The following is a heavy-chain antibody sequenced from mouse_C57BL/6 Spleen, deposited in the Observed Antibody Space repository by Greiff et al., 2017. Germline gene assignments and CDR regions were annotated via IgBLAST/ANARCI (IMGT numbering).Heavy chain of an antibody. CDR3: ANYYGSSYHFDY. CDR1: GYTFTDYN. CDR2: INPNNGGT. J-gene: IGHJ2*01. D-gene: IGHD1-1*01. V-gene: IGHV1-22*01. Sequence: EVQLQQSGPELVKPGASVKMSCKASGYTFTDYNMHWVKQSHGKSLEWIGYINPNNGGTSYNQKFKGKATLTVNKSSSTAYMELRSLTSEDSAVYYCANYYGSSYHFDYWGQGTTLTVSS.